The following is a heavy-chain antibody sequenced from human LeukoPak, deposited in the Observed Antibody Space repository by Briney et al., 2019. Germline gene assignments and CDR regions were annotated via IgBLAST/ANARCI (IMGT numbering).Heavy chain of an antibody. Sequence: SETLSLTCTVSGGSISSGCFYGSWIRQHPGKGLEWIGYIYYSGSTYYNPSLKSRVTISVDTSKNQFSLKLSSVTAADTAVYYCARVLEALFDPWGQGTLVTVSS. CDR2: IYYSGST. D-gene: IGHD1-1*01. J-gene: IGHJ5*02. V-gene: IGHV4-31*03. CDR1: GGSISSGCFY. CDR3: ARVLEALFDP.